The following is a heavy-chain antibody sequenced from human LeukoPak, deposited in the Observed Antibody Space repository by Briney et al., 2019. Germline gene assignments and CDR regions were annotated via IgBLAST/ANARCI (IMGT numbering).Heavy chain of an antibody. CDR1: GFTFDDYA. J-gene: IGHJ4*02. CDR3: AKEKGYYDILTGYSPFDC. D-gene: IGHD3-9*01. CDR2: ISWNSGSI. V-gene: IGHV3-9*01. Sequence: PGGSLRLSCAASGFTFDDYAMHWVRQAPGKGLEWVSGISWNSGSIGYADSVKGRFTISRDNAKNSLYLQMNSLRAEDTALYYCAKEKGYYDILTGYSPFDCWGQGTLVTVSP.